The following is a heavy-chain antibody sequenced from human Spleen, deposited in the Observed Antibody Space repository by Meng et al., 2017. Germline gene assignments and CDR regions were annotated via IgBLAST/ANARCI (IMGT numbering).Heavy chain of an antibody. V-gene: IGHV7-4-1*02. D-gene: IGHD3-22*01. Sequence: QVQLVQSGSELKKSGASVKVSCEASGFTFTNYALNWVRQAPGQGLEWMGWIDTKTGNPTYAQDFTGRFVFSSDTIVRTTYLQISSLKAEDTAVYFCARGQHDTENAFDIWGQGTVVTVSS. CDR3: ARGQHDTENAFDI. CDR1: GFTFTNYA. J-gene: IGHJ3*02. CDR2: IDTKTGNP.